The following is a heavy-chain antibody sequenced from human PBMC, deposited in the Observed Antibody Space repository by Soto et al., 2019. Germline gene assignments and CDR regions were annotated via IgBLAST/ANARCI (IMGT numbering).Heavy chain of an antibody. Sequence: EVQLLESGGGLVQPGGSLRLSCAASGFTLSSYAMNWVRQAPGKGLEWVSTISASGGRTYYADSVKGRFTISRDNSKNTLYLQMNSLLAEDTAVYYCATDWYYERSGYLDYWGQGTLVTVSS. J-gene: IGHJ4*02. D-gene: IGHD3-22*01. V-gene: IGHV3-23*01. CDR2: ISASGGRT. CDR3: ATDWYYERSGYLDY. CDR1: GFTLSSYA.